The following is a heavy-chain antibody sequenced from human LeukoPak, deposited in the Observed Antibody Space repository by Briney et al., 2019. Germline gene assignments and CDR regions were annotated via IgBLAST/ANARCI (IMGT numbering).Heavy chain of an antibody. Sequence: GQSLKISCKGSGYSFTSYWISWVRQMPGKGLEWMGRIDPSDSYTNYSPSFQGHVTISADKSISTAYLQWSSLKASDTAMYYCARLSSGYDILTGYYKGPFDYRGQGALVTVSS. CDR3: ARLSSGYDILTGYYKGPFDY. CDR2: IDPSDSYT. D-gene: IGHD3-9*01. V-gene: IGHV5-10-1*01. CDR1: GYSFTSYW. J-gene: IGHJ4*02.